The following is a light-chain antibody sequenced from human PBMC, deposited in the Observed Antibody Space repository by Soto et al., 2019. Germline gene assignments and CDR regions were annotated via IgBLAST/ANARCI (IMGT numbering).Light chain of an antibody. J-gene: IGLJ3*02. Sequence: QSVLTQPPSASGTPGQRVTISCSGSSSNIGSNTVNWYQHLPGTAPKVLIYSNDQRPSGVPDRLSGSKSGTSASLAISGLQSEDDAEYFCAAWDDRLNGWVFGGGTKLTVL. CDR1: SSNIGSNT. V-gene: IGLV1-44*01. CDR2: SND. CDR3: AAWDDRLNGWV.